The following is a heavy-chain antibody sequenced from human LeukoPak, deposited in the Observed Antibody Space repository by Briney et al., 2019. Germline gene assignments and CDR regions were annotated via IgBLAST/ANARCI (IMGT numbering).Heavy chain of an antibody. CDR1: GFTFSSYA. D-gene: IGHD3-22*01. CDR3: VKDSYYYDNSGYYYVKDH. V-gene: IGHV3-23*01. Sequence: GGSLRLSCTASGFTFSSYAMNWVRQAPGKGLEWVSGIGAGGTFTYYADSVKGRFTIFRDNSKNTLYVQMNSLRADDTAIYYCVKDSYYYDNSGYYYVKDHWGQGTLVTVSS. CDR2: IGAGGTFT. J-gene: IGHJ4*02.